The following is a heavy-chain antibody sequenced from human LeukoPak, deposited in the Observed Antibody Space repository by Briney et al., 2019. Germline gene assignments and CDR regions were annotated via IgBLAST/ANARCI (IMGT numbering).Heavy chain of an antibody. D-gene: IGHD6-19*01. CDR2: INPSGGST. Sequence: ASVKVSCKASGYTFTSYYMHWVRQAPGQGLEWMGLINPSGGSTSYAQKFQGRVTMTRDTSTSTVYMELSSLRSEDTAVYYCARVGSGWYALRYWGQGTLVTVSS. J-gene: IGHJ4*02. CDR3: ARVGSGWYALRY. V-gene: IGHV1-46*01. CDR1: GYTFTSYY.